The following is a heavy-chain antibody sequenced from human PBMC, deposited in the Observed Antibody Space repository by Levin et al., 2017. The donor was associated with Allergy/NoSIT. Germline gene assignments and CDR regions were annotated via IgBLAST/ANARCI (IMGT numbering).Heavy chain of an antibody. CDR1: GFTFSSYA. CDR2: ISGGGGST. V-gene: IGHV3-23*01. D-gene: IGHD6-13*01. J-gene: IGHJ6*02. CDR3: TKDISSSWRYYYGMDV. Sequence: SCAASGFTFSSYAMNWVRQAPGQGLEWVSAISGGGGSTYYADSVKGRFTISRDNSKDTLYLQMNSLRADDTAVYYCTKDISSSWRYYYGMDVWGQGTTVTVSS.